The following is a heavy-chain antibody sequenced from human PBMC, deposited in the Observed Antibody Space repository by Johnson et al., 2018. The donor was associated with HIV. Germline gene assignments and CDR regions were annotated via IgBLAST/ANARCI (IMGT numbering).Heavy chain of an antibody. Sequence: QVQLVESGGGVVQPGRSLRLSCAASGFTFSSHAMHWVRQAPGKGLEWVAVISYDGSNKYYADSVKGRFTLSRDNSKNTLYLQMNSLRVEDTAVYYCARDLAYSGYEGAFDIWGQGTMVTVSS. CDR1: GFTFSSHA. J-gene: IGHJ3*02. D-gene: IGHD5-12*01. CDR2: ISYDGSNK. CDR3: ARDLAYSGYEGAFDI. V-gene: IGHV3-30*04.